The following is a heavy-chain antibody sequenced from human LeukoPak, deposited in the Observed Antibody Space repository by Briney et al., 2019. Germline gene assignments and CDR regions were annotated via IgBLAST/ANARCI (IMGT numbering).Heavy chain of an antibody. CDR3: ARAWEVTAFDY. V-gene: IGHV3-30*04. J-gene: IGHJ4*02. CDR1: GFTFSSYA. CDR2: ISYDGSNK. D-gene: IGHD1-26*01. Sequence: GGSLRLSCAASGFTFSSYAMHWVRQAPGKGLEWVAVISYDGSNKYYADSVKGRFTISRDNSKNTLYLQMNSLRAEDTAVYYCARAWEVTAFDYWGQGTLVTVSS.